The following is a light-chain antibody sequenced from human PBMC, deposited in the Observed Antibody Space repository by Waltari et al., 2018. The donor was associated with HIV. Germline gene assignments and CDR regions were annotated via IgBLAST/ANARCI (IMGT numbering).Light chain of an antibody. CDR1: SSDVGGYNY. Sequence: QSALTQPASASGSPGQSITISCTGTSSDVGGYNYVSWSQQHPGKAPNLMIYDVSNRPAGFSNRFAGSKSGNTASLTISGLQAEDEADYYCSSYTSSSTLDVVFGGGTKLTVL. V-gene: IGLV2-14*01. J-gene: IGLJ2*01. CDR2: DVS. CDR3: SSYTSSSTLDVV.